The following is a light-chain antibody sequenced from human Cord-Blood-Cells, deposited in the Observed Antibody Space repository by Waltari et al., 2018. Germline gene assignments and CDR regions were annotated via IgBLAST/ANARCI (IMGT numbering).Light chain of an antibody. CDR2: SNN. CDR1: SSNIGSNT. J-gene: IGLJ2*01. CDR3: AAWDDILNGVV. V-gene: IGLV1-44*01. Sequence: QSLLTQPPSASGTPGQRGTISSSGSSSNIGSNTVNWYQQLPGTAPKLLIYSNNQRPSGAPDRFSGSKTGNSTSLAISGLQSEEEADYYCAAWDDILNGVVFGGGTKLTVL.